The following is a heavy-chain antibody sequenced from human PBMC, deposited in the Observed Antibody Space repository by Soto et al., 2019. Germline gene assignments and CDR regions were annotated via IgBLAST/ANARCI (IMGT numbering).Heavy chain of an antibody. D-gene: IGHD1-1*01. CDR3: ATDKGRQLSTTGFDY. Sequence: GREWMGWINPNSGGTNYAQKYKGWVTMTRDTSISTAYMELSRLRSDDTAVYYCATDKGRQLSTTGFDYWAQGTLVTVHS. CDR2: INPNSGGT. V-gene: IGHV1-2*04. J-gene: IGHJ4*02.